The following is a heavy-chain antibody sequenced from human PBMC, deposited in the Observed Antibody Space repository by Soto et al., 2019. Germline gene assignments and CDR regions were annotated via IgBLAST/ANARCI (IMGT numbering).Heavy chain of an antibody. J-gene: IGHJ6*02. CDR3: AKEPVSVTIFGVNGMDV. CDR1: GGSISSGDYY. Sequence: SETLSLTCTVSGGSISSGDYYWSWIRQPPGKGLEWIGYIYYSGSTYYNPSLKSRVTISVDTSKNQFSLKLSSVTAADTAVYYCAKEPVSVTIFGVNGMDVWGQGTTVTVSS. V-gene: IGHV4-30-4*01. CDR2: IYYSGST. D-gene: IGHD3-3*01.